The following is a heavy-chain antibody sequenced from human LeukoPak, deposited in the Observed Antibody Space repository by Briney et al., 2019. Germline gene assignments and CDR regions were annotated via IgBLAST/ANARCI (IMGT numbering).Heavy chain of an antibody. Sequence: SVKVSCKASGGTFSSYAISWVRQAPGQGLEWRGGIIPIFGTANYAQKFQGRVTITADESTSTAYMELSSLRSEDTAVYYCARDPSYYYGSGVPGGGWFDPWGQGTLVTVSS. CDR1: GGTFSSYA. J-gene: IGHJ5*02. D-gene: IGHD3-10*01. CDR3: ARDPSYYYGSGVPGGGWFDP. V-gene: IGHV1-69*01. CDR2: IIPIFGTA.